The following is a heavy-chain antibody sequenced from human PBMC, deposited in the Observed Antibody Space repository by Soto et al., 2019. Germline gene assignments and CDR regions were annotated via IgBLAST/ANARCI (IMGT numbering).Heavy chain of an antibody. J-gene: IGHJ4*02. D-gene: IGHD3-3*01. V-gene: IGHV4-59*01. CDR2: IYYSGST. Sequence: SETLSLTCTVSGGSISSYYWSWIRQPPGKGLEWIGYIYYSGSTNYNPSLKSRVTISVDTSKNQFSLKLSSVTAADTAVYYCAKGPYYDFWSGYYHSHYFDYWVQGTLVT. CDR3: AKGPYYDFWSGYYHSHYFDY. CDR1: GGSISSYY.